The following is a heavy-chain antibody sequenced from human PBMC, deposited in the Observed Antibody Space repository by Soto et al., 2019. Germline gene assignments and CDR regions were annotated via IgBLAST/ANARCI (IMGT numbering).Heavy chain of an antibody. J-gene: IGHJ4*02. D-gene: IGHD2-15*01. CDR2: ISGSGSNT. V-gene: IGHV3-23*01. CDR3: AKGWYHDY. Sequence: GSLRLSCAASGLTFSSYAMSWVRQAPGKGLEWVAVISGSGSNTYCADSVKGRFTISRDNAKNSVYLLMNSLRAEDTAVYYCAKGWYHDYWGQGTLVTVSS. CDR1: GLTFSSYA.